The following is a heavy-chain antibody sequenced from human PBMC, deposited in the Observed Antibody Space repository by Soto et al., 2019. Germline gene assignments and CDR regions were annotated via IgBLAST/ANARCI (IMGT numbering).Heavy chain of an antibody. D-gene: IGHD1-26*01. CDR2: IYQTGIT. CDR1: GDSISSSNW. J-gene: IGHJ6*02. V-gene: IGHV4-4*02. CDR3: ERYSDSRLSYYFALDV. Sequence: PSETLSLTCAVSGDSISSSNWWTWVRQPPGKGLEWIGDIYQTGITNSNPSLKSRVTMSIDKSKNQFSLKLTSVTAADTAVYYCERYSDSRLSYYFALDVWGQGTTVTVSS.